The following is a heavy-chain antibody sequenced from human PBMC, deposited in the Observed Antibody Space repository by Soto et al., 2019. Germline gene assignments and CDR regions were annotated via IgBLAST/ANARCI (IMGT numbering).Heavy chain of an antibody. CDR2: ILSDVEQ. J-gene: IGHJ4*02. CDR3: ARIAGRFGASHFDF. V-gene: IGHV2-26*01. CDR1: GFSLTNVQKG. D-gene: IGHD3-10*01. Sequence: QVTLKESGPVLVQATETLTLTCNVSGFSLTNVQKGVAWIRQPPGKALEWLVHILSDVEQSYKSSLKKRLTISQDTSKRQVVLVMTNVQHVDTATYYCARIAGRFGASHFDFWRQGSSVIVSS.